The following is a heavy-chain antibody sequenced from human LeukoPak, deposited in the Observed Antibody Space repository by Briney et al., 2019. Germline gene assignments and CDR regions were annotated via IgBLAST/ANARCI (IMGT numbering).Heavy chain of an antibody. CDR3: ARDQSYYGV. D-gene: IGHD3-3*01. CDR2: ISYDGTNK. Sequence: PGGSLRLSCAASGFTFSNYAIHWVRQAPGKGLEWVSVISYDGTNKYYADSVKGRFTISRDNAKNSLYLQMNSLRAEDTAVYYCARDQSYYGVWGQGTLVTVSS. J-gene: IGHJ4*02. CDR1: GFTFSNYA. V-gene: IGHV3-30*04.